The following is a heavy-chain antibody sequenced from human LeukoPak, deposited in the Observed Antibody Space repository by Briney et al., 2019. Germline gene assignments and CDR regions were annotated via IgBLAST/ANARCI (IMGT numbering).Heavy chain of an antibody. D-gene: IGHD1-26*01. V-gene: IGHV3-74*01. J-gene: IGHJ3*02. CDR3: AKGKWELLAFDI. CDR1: GFTFSSYW. CDR2: INSDGSST. Sequence: PGGSLRLSCAASGFTFSSYWMHWVRQAPGKGLVWVSRINSDGSSTSYADSVKGRFTISRDNAKNTLYLQMNSLRAEDTAVYYCAKGKWELLAFDIWGQGTMVTVSS.